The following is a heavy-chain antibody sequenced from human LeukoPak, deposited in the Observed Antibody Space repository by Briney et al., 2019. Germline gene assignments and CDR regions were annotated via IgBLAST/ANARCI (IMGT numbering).Heavy chain of an antibody. D-gene: IGHD2-2*01. Sequence: GGSLRLSCAASGFTFSSYWMHWVRQVPGKGLVWVSRINSDGSNTTYADSVKGRFTISRDNAKDTLYLQMNSLRAEDTAVYYCAKSFRSTSLDYWGQGTLVTVSS. J-gene: IGHJ4*02. CDR2: INSDGSNT. CDR3: AKSFRSTSLDY. CDR1: GFTFSSYW. V-gene: IGHV3-74*01.